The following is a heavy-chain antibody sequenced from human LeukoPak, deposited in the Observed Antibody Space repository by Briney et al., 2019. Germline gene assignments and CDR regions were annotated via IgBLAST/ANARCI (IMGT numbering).Heavy chain of an antibody. D-gene: IGHD3-22*01. Sequence: SETLSLTCTVSGGSISSYYWSWIRQPPGKGLEWIGYIYYSGSTNYNPSLKSRVTISVDTSKNQFSLKLSSVTAADTAVYYCARHMYYYDSSGYFYYYGMDVWGQGTTVTVSS. CDR1: GGSISSYY. V-gene: IGHV4-59*08. CDR3: ARHMYYYDSSGYFYYYGMDV. J-gene: IGHJ6*02. CDR2: IYYSGST.